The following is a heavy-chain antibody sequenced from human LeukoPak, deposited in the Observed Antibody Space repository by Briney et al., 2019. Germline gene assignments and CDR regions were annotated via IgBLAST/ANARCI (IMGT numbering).Heavy chain of an antibody. Sequence: PGGSLRLSCEASGFTFNEFAMHWVRQAPGKGLEWVAGISWHSRDIGYADSVKGRFTISRDNARNSLYLQMNSLGADDTALYHCAKAKNFGFISFWGQGTLVTVSS. CDR2: ISWHSRDI. J-gene: IGHJ4*02. D-gene: IGHD2/OR15-2a*01. CDR3: AKAKNFGFISF. V-gene: IGHV3-9*01. CDR1: GFTFNEFA.